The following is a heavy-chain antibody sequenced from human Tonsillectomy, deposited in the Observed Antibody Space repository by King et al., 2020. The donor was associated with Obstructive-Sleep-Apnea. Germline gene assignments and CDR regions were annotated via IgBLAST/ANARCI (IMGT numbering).Heavy chain of an antibody. CDR2: IDYSGST. CDR1: GGSISSYY. V-gene: IGHV4-59*01. CDR3: ARDPVGDGYNFFDY. Sequence: VQLQESGPGLVKPSETLSLTCTVSGGSISSYYWSWIRQPPGKGLEWIGYIDYSGSTNYNPSLKSRVTISVDTSKNQFSLKLSSVTAAETAVYYCARDPVGDGYNFFDYWGQGTLVTVSS. J-gene: IGHJ4*02. D-gene: IGHD5-24*01.